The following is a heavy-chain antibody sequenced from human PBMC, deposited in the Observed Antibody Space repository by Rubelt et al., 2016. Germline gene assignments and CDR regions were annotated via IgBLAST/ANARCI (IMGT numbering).Heavy chain of an antibody. J-gene: IGHJ5*02. Sequence: EVQLLESGGGLVQPGGYLRLSCVTSGFTFTNYAMTWVRLSPGKGLEWVSTLSPSGSTTYYADSVKGRFTISRDNSKSTLYLQMSTLGAEDTALYYCAKDSNLASWGQGTLVTVSS. CDR3: AKDSNLAS. CDR1: GFTFTNYA. CDR2: LSPSGSTT. V-gene: IGHV3-23*01. D-gene: IGHD6-13*01.